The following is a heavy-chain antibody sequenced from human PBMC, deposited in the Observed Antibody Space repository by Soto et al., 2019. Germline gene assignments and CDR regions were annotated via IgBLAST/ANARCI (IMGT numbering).Heavy chain of an antibody. CDR1: GGSISSSSYY. CDR2: IYYSGST. CDR3: ARQVTSSSWYYYYYGMDV. J-gene: IGHJ6*02. Sequence: SETLSLTCTVSGGSISSSSYYWGWIRQPPGKGLEWIGSIYYSGSTYYNPSLKSRVTISVDTSKNQFSLKLSSVTAADTAVYYCARQVTSSSWYYYYYGMDVWGQGTTVTVSS. D-gene: IGHD6-13*01. V-gene: IGHV4-39*01.